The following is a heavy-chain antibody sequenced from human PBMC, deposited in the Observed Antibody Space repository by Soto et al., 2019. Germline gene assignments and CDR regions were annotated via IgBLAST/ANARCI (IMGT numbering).Heavy chain of an antibody. D-gene: IGHD2-15*01. CDR3: ARRRDGGIYNALDI. J-gene: IGHJ3*02. Sequence: PGGSLRLSCAASGFTVSSNYMSWVRQAPGKGLEWVSVIYSGGSTYYADSVKGRFNISRDNSKNTLYLQMNSLRAEDTAVYYCARRRDGGIYNALDIWGQGTTVTVSS. V-gene: IGHV3-66*04. CDR2: IYSGGST. CDR1: GFTVSSNY.